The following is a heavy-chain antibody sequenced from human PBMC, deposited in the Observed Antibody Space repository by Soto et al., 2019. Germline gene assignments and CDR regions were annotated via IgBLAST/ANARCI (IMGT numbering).Heavy chain of an antibody. J-gene: IGHJ6*02. Sequence: PSETLSHTCTVSGGSISSYYWSWIRQPPGKGLEWIGYIYYSGSTNYNPSLKSRVTISGDTSKNQFSLKLSSVTAADTAVYYCARGGGVVPAAKYYYYYYGMDVWGQGTTVTVSS. D-gene: IGHD2-2*01. V-gene: IGHV4-59*01. CDR2: IYYSGST. CDR3: ARGGGVVPAAKYYYYYYGMDV. CDR1: GGSISSYY.